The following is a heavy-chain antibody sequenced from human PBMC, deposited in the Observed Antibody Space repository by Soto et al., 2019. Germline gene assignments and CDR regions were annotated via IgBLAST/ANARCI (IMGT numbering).Heavy chain of an antibody. V-gene: IGHV1-8*01. J-gene: IGHJ4*02. D-gene: IGHD6-25*01. CDR3: ARRKERSGPNYFDY. Sequence: ASVKVSCKASGYTFTTYDINWVRQAPGQGLEWMGWMNPYTGKAGYAQKFQGRVTMTRDNSISTAYMELSSLRSEDTAVYYCARRKERSGPNYFDYWGRGTLFTVSS. CDR1: GYTFTTYD. CDR2: MNPYTGKA.